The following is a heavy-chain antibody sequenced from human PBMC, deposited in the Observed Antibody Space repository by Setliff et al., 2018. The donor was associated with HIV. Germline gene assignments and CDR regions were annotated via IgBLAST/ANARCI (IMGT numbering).Heavy chain of an antibody. J-gene: IGHJ4*02. V-gene: IGHV4-39*07. CDR1: GGSISSSSYY. Sequence: SETLSLTCTVSGGSISSSSYYWGWIRQPPGKGLEWIGSIYYSGGTYYNPSLKSRVTISVDTSKNQFSLKLSSVTAADTAVYYCARGSRGARASKIDSSGYYLVYWGQGTLVTVSS. D-gene: IGHD3-22*01. CDR2: IYYSGGT. CDR3: ARGSRGARASKIDSSGYYLVY.